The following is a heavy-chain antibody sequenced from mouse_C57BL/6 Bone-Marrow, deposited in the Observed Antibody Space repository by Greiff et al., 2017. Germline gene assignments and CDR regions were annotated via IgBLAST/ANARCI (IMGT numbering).Heavy chain of an antibody. J-gene: IGHJ3*01. CDR1: EYEFPSHD. V-gene: IGHV5-2*01. CDR2: INSDGGST. D-gene: IGHD2-5*01. CDR3: ARHGSNYVVPWFAY. Sequence: EVKLMESGGGLVQPGESLKLSCESNEYEFPSHDMSWVRKTPEKRLELVAAINSDGGSTYYPDTMERRFIISRDNTKKTLYLHMSSLRSEDTALYYCARHGSNYVVPWFAYWGQGTLVTVSA.